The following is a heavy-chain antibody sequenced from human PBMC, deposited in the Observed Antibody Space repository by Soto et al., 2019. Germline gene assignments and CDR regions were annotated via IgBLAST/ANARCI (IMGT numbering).Heavy chain of an antibody. D-gene: IGHD5-12*01. J-gene: IGHJ4*02. CDR3: ARQRDNGYDSYYFDF. CDR1: GGSISPYY. Sequence: QVQLHESGPGLVKPSETLSLTCNVSGGSISPYYWSWIRQSPGERPEWLGFIFYTGSTTYNPSLKGRVTISLDTSKSQFSLTLTCATAADTAVYFCARQRDNGYDSYYFDFWGQGTLVTVSS. V-gene: IGHV4-59*08. CDR2: IFYTGST.